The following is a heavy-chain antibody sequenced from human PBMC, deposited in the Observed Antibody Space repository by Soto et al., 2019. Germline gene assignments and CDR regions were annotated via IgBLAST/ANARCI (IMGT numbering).Heavy chain of an antibody. Sequence: KTSETLSLTCTVSGGSVSSGSYYWSWIRQPPGKGLEWIGYIYYSGSTNYNPSLKSRVTISVDTSKNQFSLKLSSVTAADTAVYYCARVGRYCSGGSCSTHFDYWGQGTLVTVSS. CDR3: ARVGRYCSGGSCSTHFDY. J-gene: IGHJ4*02. CDR1: GGSVSSGSYY. CDR2: IYYSGST. D-gene: IGHD2-15*01. V-gene: IGHV4-61*01.